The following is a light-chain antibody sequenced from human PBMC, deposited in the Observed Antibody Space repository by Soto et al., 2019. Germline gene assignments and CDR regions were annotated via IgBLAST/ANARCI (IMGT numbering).Light chain of an antibody. V-gene: IGKV4-1*01. CDR2: WAS. CDR3: HQYHIWPPWT. CDR1: QSVFQSSTNKNY. Sequence: DLVVTQSPDSLAVSLGERATINCKSSQSVFQSSTNKNYLGWYQQKPGQPPKLLIYWASARESGVPDRFSGSGSGTEFSLTISSLQSEDFALYYCHQYHIWPPWTSGQGTKVDIK. J-gene: IGKJ1*01.